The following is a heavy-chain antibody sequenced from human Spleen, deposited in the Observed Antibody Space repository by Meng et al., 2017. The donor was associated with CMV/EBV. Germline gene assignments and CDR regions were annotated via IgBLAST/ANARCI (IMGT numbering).Heavy chain of an antibody. CDR2: ISYDGSNK. D-gene: IGHD3/OR15-3a*01. CDR1: GFTFSSYA. Sequence: GESLKISCAASGFTFSSYAMHWVRQAPGKGLEWVAVISYDGSNKYYADSVKGRFTISRDNSRNTLYLQMNSLRAEDTAVYFCAKNFRTEGTVKWYFDLWGRGTLVTVSS. J-gene: IGHJ2*01. V-gene: IGHV3-30*14. CDR3: AKNFRTEGTVKWYFDL.